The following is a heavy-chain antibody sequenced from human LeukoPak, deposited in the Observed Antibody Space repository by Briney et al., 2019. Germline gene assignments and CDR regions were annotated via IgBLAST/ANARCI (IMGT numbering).Heavy chain of an antibody. V-gene: IGHV1-24*01. CDR3: ARDLLPTGAEDYYYYYMDV. J-gene: IGHJ6*03. Sequence: GASVKVSCKVSGYTLTELSMHWVRQAPGKGLEWMGGFDPEDGETIYAQKFQGRVTMTEDTSTDTAYTELSSLRSEDTAVYYCARDLLPTGAEDYYYYYMDVWGKGTTVTVSS. D-gene: IGHD1-1*01. CDR2: FDPEDGET. CDR1: GYTLTELS.